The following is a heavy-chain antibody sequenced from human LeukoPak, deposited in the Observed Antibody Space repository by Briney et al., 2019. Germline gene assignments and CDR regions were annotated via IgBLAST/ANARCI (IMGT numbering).Heavy chain of an antibody. D-gene: IGHD6-13*01. CDR1: GGSISSYY. J-gene: IGHJ4*02. Sequence: SETPSLTCTVSGGSISSYYWSWIRQPAGKGLEWIGRIYTSGSTNYNPSLKSRVTMSVDTSKNQFSLKLSSVTAADTAVYYCARVEGRAAAGAIDYWGQGTLVTVSS. CDR2: IYTSGST. V-gene: IGHV4-4*07. CDR3: ARVEGRAAAGAIDY.